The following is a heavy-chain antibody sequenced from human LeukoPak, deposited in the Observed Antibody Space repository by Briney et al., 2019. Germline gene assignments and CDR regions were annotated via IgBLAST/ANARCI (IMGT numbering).Heavy chain of an antibody. CDR3: ARDRHLGDYVWGSYRFDP. CDR2: IKQDGSEK. Sequence: GGSLRLSCAASGFSFSSYGMHWVRQAPGKGLEWVANIKQDGSEKYYVDSVKGRFTISRDNAKNSLYLQMNSLRAEDTAVYYCARDRHLGDYVWGSYRFDPWGQGTLVTVSS. D-gene: IGHD3-16*01. V-gene: IGHV3-7*01. CDR1: GFSFSSYG. J-gene: IGHJ5*02.